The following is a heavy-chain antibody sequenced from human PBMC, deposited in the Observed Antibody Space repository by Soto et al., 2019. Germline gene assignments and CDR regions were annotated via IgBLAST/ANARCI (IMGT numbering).Heavy chain of an antibody. CDR2: ISSSGSYI. CDR1: GFTFSTYG. CDR3: ARDKNPRRCVDRMDV. Sequence: PGGSLRLSCAASGFTFSTYGMNWVRQAPGKGLEWVSSISSSGSYIYYADSVKGRFTISRDNAKNSLYLQMNSLRAEDTAVYYCARDKNPRRCVDRMDVWGQGTTVTVSS. J-gene: IGHJ6*02. V-gene: IGHV3-21*01.